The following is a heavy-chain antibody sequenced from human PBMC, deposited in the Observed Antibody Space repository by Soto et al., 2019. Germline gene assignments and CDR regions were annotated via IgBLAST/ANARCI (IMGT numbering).Heavy chain of an antibody. V-gene: IGHV4-4*02. CDR1: GDSISSRNW. CDR2: IYHSGST. D-gene: IGHD6-13*01. Sequence: QVQLQESGPGLVKPSGTLSLTCAVSGDSISSRNWWTWVRQPPGKGLEWIGEIYHSGSTNYSPTLKSRVTISVDMSKNQFSRRRTSVPAADTAVYYCARGGNVAAAGTIYLDSWGQGTLVTVSS. CDR3: ARGGNVAAAGTIYLDS. J-gene: IGHJ4*02.